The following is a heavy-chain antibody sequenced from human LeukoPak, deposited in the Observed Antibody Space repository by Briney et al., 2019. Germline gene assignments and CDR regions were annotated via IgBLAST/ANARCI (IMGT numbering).Heavy chain of an antibody. D-gene: IGHD4-17*01. J-gene: IGHJ4*02. CDR3: ARDKYGAYFDS. CDR2: KRQDGSEK. Sequence: RAGGSLRLSCAASGFTFGSYWLGWAARPPGKRVEGLANKRQDGSEKYYVDSVKGRFTIARDNAKNSLYLQMNSLRGEDTAVYYCARDKYGAYFDSWGQGTLVTVSS. CDR1: GFTFGSYW. V-gene: IGHV3-7*01.